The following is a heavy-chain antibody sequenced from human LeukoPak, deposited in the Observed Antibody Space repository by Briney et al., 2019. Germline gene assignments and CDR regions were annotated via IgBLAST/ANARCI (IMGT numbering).Heavy chain of an antibody. CDR2: ISGSDTNT. Sequence: GGSLRLSCAASGFTFSTFAMSWVRQAPGKGLEWVSAISGSDTNTFYADSVKGRFTISRDNSKSTLYLQMNGLRTEDTAIYYCAKDRETVPYDRGYSWGQGTLVTVSS. CDR3: AKDRETVPYDRGYS. D-gene: IGHD3-22*01. V-gene: IGHV3-23*01. J-gene: IGHJ4*02. CDR1: GFTFSTFA.